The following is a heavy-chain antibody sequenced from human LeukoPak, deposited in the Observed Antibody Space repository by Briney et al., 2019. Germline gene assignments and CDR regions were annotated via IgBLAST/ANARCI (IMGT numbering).Heavy chain of an antibody. Sequence: GGSLRLSCAASGFTFSSYAMSWVRQAPGKGLEWVSTITGGGSTTYYADSVKDRFTISRDNSKNTLYLQMNSLRAEDTALYYCARESPVAATGRSWFDSWGQGTLVTVSS. CDR1: GFTFSSYA. CDR3: ARESPVAATGRSWFDS. J-gene: IGHJ5*01. CDR2: ITGGGSTT. D-gene: IGHD6-13*01. V-gene: IGHV3-23*01.